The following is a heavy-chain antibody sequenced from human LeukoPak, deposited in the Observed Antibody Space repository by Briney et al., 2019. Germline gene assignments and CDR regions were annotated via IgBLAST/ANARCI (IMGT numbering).Heavy chain of an antibody. V-gene: IGHV4-30-2*01. D-gene: IGHD6-13*01. CDR3: AREKRSIAAAGLSNWFDP. J-gene: IGHJ5*02. Sequence: SETLSLTCTVSGGSISSGGYYWSWIRQPPGKGLEWIGYIYHSGSTYYNPSLKSRVTISVDRSKNQFSLKLSSVTAADTAVYYCAREKRSIAAAGLSNWFDPWGQGTLVTVSS. CDR2: IYHSGST. CDR1: GGSISSGGYY.